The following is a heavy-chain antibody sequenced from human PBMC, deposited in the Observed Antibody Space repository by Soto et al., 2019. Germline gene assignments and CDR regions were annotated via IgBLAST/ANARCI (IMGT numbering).Heavy chain of an antibody. CDR3: AGLPTTGPAESIMDV. CDR2: IIPIFGTA. Sequence: ASVKVSCKASGGTFSSYAISWVRQAPGQGLEWMGGIIPIFGTANYAQKFQGRVTITADESASTAYMELSSLRSEDTAVYYCAGLPTTGPAESIMDVWGQGTTVTVSS. D-gene: IGHD1-1*01. V-gene: IGHV1-69*13. CDR1: GGTFSSYA. J-gene: IGHJ6*02.